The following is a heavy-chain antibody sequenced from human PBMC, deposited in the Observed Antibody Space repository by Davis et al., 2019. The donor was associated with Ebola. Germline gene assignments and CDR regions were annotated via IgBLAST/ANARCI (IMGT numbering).Heavy chain of an antibody. CDR1: GFTFGDYA. D-gene: IGHD3-22*01. Sequence: GGSLRLSCTASGFTFGDYAMHWVRHAPGKGLEWVSLISWDGRSTAYADSVRGRFSISRDNSKNFLYLQMNGLRAEDTALYYCTAYDSTFRNYWGQGTLVTVSS. CDR3: TAYDSTFRNY. V-gene: IGHV3-43D*03. CDR2: ISWDGRST. J-gene: IGHJ4*02.